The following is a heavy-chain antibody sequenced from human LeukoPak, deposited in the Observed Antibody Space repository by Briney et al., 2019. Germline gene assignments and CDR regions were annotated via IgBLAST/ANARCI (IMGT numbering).Heavy chain of an antibody. CDR2: IIYNGNT. V-gene: IGHV4-59*01. Sequence: PSETLSLTCAVSGGSISSYYWSWIRQPPGKGLEWIGYIIYNGNTNYNPSLRSRVTMSLDTSKNQFSLKLTSVTAADTAVYYCARDGAYGSGSYYPFDYWGQGTLVTVSS. J-gene: IGHJ4*02. CDR3: ARDGAYGSGSYYPFDY. CDR1: GGSISSYY. D-gene: IGHD3-10*01.